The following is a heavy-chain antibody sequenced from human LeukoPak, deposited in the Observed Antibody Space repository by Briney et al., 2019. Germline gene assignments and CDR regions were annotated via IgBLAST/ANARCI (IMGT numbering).Heavy chain of an antibody. Sequence: GGSLRLSCVASGFIFNNAWMSWVRQAPGKGLEWVGRIKSKTDGGTTDYAAPVKGRFTISSDDSKNTLYLEMNSLKTEDTAVYYCTTHSGYDYLSDYWGQGTLVTVSS. CDR3: TTHSGYDYLSDY. CDR2: IKSKTDGGTT. V-gene: IGHV3-15*01. J-gene: IGHJ4*02. D-gene: IGHD5-12*01. CDR1: GFIFNNAW.